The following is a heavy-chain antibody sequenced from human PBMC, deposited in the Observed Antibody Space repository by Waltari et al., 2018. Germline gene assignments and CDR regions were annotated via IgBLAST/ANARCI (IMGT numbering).Heavy chain of an antibody. Sequence: EVQLVESGGGLVQSGDSLRLSCAASGFSFSRYWMNWVRQTPGKGLGWVANRKEDGGEKYDVDSVKSRFTISRDNGKNYRYLQMNSLRVEDTAVYFCASVQRRWSMDVWGQGTTVTVSS. CDR1: GFSFSRYW. J-gene: IGHJ6*02. CDR3: ASVQRRWSMDV. CDR2: RKEDGGEK. D-gene: IGHD6-25*01. V-gene: IGHV3-7*01.